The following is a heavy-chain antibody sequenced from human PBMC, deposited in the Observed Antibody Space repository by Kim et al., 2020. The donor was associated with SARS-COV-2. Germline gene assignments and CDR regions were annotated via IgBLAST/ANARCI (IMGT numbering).Heavy chain of an antibody. J-gene: IGHJ2*01. CDR2: IKQDGSEK. D-gene: IGHD3-10*01. CDR3: ARDQGISMARGVNPDL. CDR1: GFTFSSYW. Sequence: GGSLRLSCAVSGFTFSSYWMSWVRQAPGKGLEWVANIKQDGSEKYYVDSVKGRFTISRDNAKNSLYLQMDSLRGEDTAVYYCARDQGISMARGVNPDLWGRGTLVAVSS. V-gene: IGHV3-7*01.